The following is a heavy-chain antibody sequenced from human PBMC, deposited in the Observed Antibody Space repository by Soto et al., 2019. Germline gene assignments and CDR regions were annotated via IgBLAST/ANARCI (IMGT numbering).Heavy chain of an antibody. V-gene: IGHV1-3*01. J-gene: IGHJ6*03. CDR3: ARRGMNCSGGSCYSRFSYYYYMDV. D-gene: IGHD2-15*01. CDR2: INAGNGNT. Sequence: ASVKVSCKASGYTFTSYAMHWVRQAPGQRLEWMGWINAGNGNTKYSQKFQGRVTITRDTSAGTAYMELSGLRSEDSAVYYCARRGMNCSGGSCYSRFSYYYYMDVWGKGTTVTVSS. CDR1: GYTFTSYA.